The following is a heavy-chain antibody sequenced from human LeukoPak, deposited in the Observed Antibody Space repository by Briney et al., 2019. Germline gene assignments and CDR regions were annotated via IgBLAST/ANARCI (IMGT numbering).Heavy chain of an antibody. V-gene: IGHV3-66*01. CDR2: VYSGGDT. Sequence: GSLRLSCTASGFSVTSNYINCVRQAPGKGLEWVSLVYSGGDTYYADSVKGRFTISRDNSKNMVYLQMNRLRAEDTALYYCARDPPAVLLDTYGWGQGTLVTVSS. D-gene: IGHD2/OR15-2a*01. CDR1: GFSVTSNY. J-gene: IGHJ4*02. CDR3: ARDPPAVLLDTYG.